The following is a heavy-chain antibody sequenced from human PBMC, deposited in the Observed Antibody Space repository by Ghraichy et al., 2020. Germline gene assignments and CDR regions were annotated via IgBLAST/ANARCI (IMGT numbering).Heavy chain of an antibody. D-gene: IGHD5-18*01. CDR1: GFTFSNNW. J-gene: IGHJ4*02. CDR2: INQDGSVK. Sequence: LSLTCAASGFTFSNNWISWVRQAPGKGLEWVANINQDGSVKSYVDSVKGRFTLSRDNAKNSLYLQMNSLRAEDTAVYYCARDDRHSSSDYWGPGALVTVSS. V-gene: IGHV3-7*01. CDR3: ARDDRHSSSDY.